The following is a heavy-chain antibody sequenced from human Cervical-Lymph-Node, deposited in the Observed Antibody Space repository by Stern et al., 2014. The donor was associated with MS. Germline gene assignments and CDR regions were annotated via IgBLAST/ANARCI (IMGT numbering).Heavy chain of an antibody. D-gene: IGHD2-15*01. J-gene: IGHJ3*02. CDR1: GFTFSTYW. Sequence: MQLVQSGGGLVQPGGSLRLSCAASGFTFSTYWMHWVRQAPGKGLVWVSRINGNETSTTYADSVKGRFSISRDNDKNTLYLQMNSLRAEDTAVYYCARGVMVAATYAYDIWGQGTMVTISS. V-gene: IGHV3-74*02. CDR2: INGNETST. CDR3: ARGVMVAATYAYDI.